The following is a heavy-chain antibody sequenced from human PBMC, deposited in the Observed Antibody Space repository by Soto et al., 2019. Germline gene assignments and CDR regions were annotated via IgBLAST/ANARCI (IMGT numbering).Heavy chain of an antibody. J-gene: IGHJ4*02. D-gene: IGHD5-18*01. CDR1: GGSISSGDYY. V-gene: IGHV4-30-4*01. CDR2: IYYSGST. Sequence: SETLSLTCTVSGGSISSGDYYWSWIRQPPGKGLEWIGYIYYSGSTYYNPSLKSRVTISVDTSKNQFSLKLSSVTAADTAVYYCAREDRTTRTAMVNSWGQGTLVTVSS. CDR3: AREDRTTRTAMVNS.